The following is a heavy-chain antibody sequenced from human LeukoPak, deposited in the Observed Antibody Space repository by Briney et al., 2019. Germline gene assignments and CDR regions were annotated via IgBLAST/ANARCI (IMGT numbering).Heavy chain of an antibody. J-gene: IGHJ6*03. V-gene: IGHV3-7*01. D-gene: IGHD3-3*01. Sequence: PGGSLRLSCAASGFTFSSYRMSWVRQAPGKGLEWVANIKQDGSEKYYVDSVKGRFTISRDNAKNSLYLQMNSLRAEDTAVYYCARENGRYDFWSYYYYYMDVWGKGTTVTVSS. CDR1: GFTFSSYR. CDR3: ARENGRYDFWSYYYYYMDV. CDR2: IKQDGSEK.